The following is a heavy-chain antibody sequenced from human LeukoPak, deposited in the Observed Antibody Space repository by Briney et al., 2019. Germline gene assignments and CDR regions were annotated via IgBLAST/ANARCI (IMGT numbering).Heavy chain of an antibody. CDR3: AKALSGGEQRDAFDI. V-gene: IGHV3-30*02. D-gene: IGHD3-10*01. Sequence: MXWXRXAPXKGLEWVAFIRYDGSNKYYADSVKGRFTISRDNSKNTLYLQMNSLRAEDTAVYYCAKALSGGEQRDAFDIWGQRTMVTVSS. J-gene: IGHJ3*02. CDR2: IRYDGSNK.